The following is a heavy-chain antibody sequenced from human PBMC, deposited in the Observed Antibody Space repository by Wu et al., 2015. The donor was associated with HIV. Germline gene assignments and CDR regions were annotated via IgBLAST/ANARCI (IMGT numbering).Heavy chain of an antibody. Sequence: QVQLVQSGAEVKKPGSSVKVSCKASGGTFSSYAISWVRQAPGQGLEWMGGIIPIFGTANYAQKFQGRVTITADESTSTAYMELSSLRSEDTAVYYCARDRRDVDIVATLSNYYYYYMDVWGKGTTVTVSS. CDR3: ARDRRDVDIVATLSNYYYYYMDV. D-gene: IGHD5-12*01. J-gene: IGHJ6*03. CDR1: GGTFSSYA. V-gene: IGHV1-69*12. CDR2: IIPIFGTA.